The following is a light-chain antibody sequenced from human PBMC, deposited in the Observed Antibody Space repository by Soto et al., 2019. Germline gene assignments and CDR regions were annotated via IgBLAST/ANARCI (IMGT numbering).Light chain of an antibody. CDR3: HQYGSSPPYT. Sequence: EIVMTQSPATLSVSPGERATLSCRASQSINTSFLAWFQQKPGQAPRLLIFGASTRATDIPDRFSGSESGTEFTLTISRLEPEDFAVYFCHQYGSSPPYTFGQGTKVDIK. V-gene: IGKV3-20*01. J-gene: IGKJ2*01. CDR2: GAS. CDR1: QSINTSF.